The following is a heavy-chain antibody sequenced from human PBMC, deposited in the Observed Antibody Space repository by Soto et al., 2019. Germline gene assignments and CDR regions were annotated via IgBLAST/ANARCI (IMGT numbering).Heavy chain of an antibody. CDR3: ARERGYYYGMDV. J-gene: IGHJ6*02. CDR2: ISSSSSSYI. CDR1: GFTFSSYS. V-gene: IGHV3-21*01. D-gene: IGHD3-10*01. Sequence: PGGSLRLSCAASGFTFSSYSMNWVRQAPGKGLEWVSSISSSSSSYIYYADSVKGRFTISRDNAKNSLYLQMNSLRAEDTAVYYCARERGYYYGMDVWGQGTTVTVSS.